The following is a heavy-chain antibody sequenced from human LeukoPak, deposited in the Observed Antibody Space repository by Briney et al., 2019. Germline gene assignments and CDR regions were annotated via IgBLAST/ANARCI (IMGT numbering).Heavy chain of an antibody. D-gene: IGHD6-19*01. CDR2: IIPIFGTA. CDR3: ARGAVAGSWFDP. V-gene: IGHV1-69*05. Sequence: SVKVSCKASGGTFSSYAISWVRQAPGQGLEWMGGIIPIFGTANYAQKFQGRVTITTVESTSTAYMELSSLRSEDTAVYYCARGAVAGSWFDPWGQGTLVTVSS. J-gene: IGHJ5*02. CDR1: GGTFSSYA.